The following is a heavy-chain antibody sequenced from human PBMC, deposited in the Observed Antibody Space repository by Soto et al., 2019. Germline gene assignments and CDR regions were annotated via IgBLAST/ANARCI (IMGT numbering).Heavy chain of an antibody. CDR1: GFSLSTTGMG. V-gene: IGHV2-5*01. CDR3: SHIRNIYYAVVGEYRNDGFVY. D-gene: IGHD3-16*01. J-gene: IGHJ4*02. CDR2: IYWHTDK. Sequence: QLTLKESGPTLVKPTQTLTLTCTFSGFSLSTTGMGVGWISQPPGKALEWLALIYWHTDKRYSPSLKSILTRTRDTSKNQVVLTMTNMDPVETATYYCSHIRNIYYAVVGEYRNDGFVYWGQGSLVTVTS.